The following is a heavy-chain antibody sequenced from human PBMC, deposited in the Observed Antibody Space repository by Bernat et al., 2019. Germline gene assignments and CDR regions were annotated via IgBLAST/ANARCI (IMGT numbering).Heavy chain of an antibody. V-gene: IGHV1-69*01. J-gene: IGHJ6*02. Sequence: QVQLVQSGAEVKKPGSSVKVSYKASGGTFSSYAISWVRQAPGQGLEWMGGIIPIFGTANYAQKFQGRVTITADESTSTAYMELSSLRSEDTAVYYCARGVGATPYYYYYGMDVWGQGTTVTVSS. CDR2: IIPIFGTA. CDR1: GGTFSSYA. CDR3: ARGVGATPYYYYYGMDV. D-gene: IGHD1-26*01.